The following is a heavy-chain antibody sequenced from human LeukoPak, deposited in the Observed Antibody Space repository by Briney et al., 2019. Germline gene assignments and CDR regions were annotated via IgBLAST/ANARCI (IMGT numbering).Heavy chain of an antibody. V-gene: IGHV1-8*01. J-gene: IGHJ4*02. Sequence: ASVKVSCKASGYTFTSYDINWVRQATGQGLEWMGWMNPNSGNTGYAQKFQGRVTMTRDTSISTAYMELSSLRSEDTAVYYCARVSRRGYYFDYWGQGTLVTVSS. CDR1: GYTFTSYD. CDR3: ARVSRRGYYFDY. D-gene: IGHD3-10*01. CDR2: MNPNSGNT.